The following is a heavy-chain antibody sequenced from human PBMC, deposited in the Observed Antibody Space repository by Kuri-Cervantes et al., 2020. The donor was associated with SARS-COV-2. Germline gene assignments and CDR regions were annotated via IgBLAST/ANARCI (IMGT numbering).Heavy chain of an antibody. Sequence: ASVQVSCKASGYTFTGYYMHWLRQAPGQGLEWMGWINPNSGGTNYAQKFQDRVTITRDRSASTAYMELSSLRSEDTAMYYCSRSGPGAISREDGAFDIWGQGTMVTVSS. CDR3: SRSGPGAISREDGAFDI. CDR1: GYTFTGYY. CDR2: INPNSGGT. D-gene: IGHD5-24*01. V-gene: IGHV1-2*02. J-gene: IGHJ3*02.